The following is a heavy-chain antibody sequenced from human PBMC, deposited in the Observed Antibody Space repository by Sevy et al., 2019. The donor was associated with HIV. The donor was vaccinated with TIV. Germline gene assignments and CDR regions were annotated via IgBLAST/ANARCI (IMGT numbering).Heavy chain of an antibody. CDR3: ARAMIVVVPQENDAFDI. D-gene: IGHD3-22*01. Sequence: GESLKISCKGSGYSFTSYWIGWVRQMPGKGLEWMGIIYPGDSDTRYSPSFQGHVTISADKSISTAYLQWSSLKASDTAMYYCARAMIVVVPQENDAFDIWGQGTMVTVSS. CDR1: GYSFTSYW. J-gene: IGHJ3*02. CDR2: IYPGDSDT. V-gene: IGHV5-51*01.